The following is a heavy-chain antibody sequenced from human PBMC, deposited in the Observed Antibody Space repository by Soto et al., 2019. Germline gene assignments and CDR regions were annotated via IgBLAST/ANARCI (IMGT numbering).Heavy chain of an antibody. CDR3: ASSLRMPGIGNYYYGMDV. V-gene: IGHV1-69*12. D-gene: IGHD6-13*01. Sequence: QAQLVQSGAEVKKPGSSLKVSCKASGGIFSDFSFSWVRQAPGQGLEWMGGIMPIFGGPDYAQRFRGRVTITADEVTRTAFMELRGLTSEDTATYYCASSLRMPGIGNYYYGMDVWGQGTTVTVSS. J-gene: IGHJ6*02. CDR2: IMPIFGGP. CDR1: GGIFSDFS.